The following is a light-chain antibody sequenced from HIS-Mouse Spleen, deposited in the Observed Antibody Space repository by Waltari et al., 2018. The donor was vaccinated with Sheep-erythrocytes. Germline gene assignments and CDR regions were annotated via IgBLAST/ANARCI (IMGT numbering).Light chain of an antibody. CDR1: SSDVGSYNL. J-gene: IGLJ3*02. CDR2: EGS. V-gene: IGLV2-23*01. Sequence: QSALTQPASVSGSPGQSITISCTGTSSDVGSYNLVSWYQQHPGKAPKLMIYEGSKRPSGVSIRFSCSKSGNTASLTISGLQAEDEADYYCCSYAGSSTPWVFGGGTKLTVL. CDR3: CSYAGSSTPWV.